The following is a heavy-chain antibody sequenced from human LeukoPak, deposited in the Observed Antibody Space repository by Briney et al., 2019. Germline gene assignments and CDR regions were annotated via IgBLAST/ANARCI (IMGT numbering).Heavy chain of an antibody. Sequence: SETLSLTCTVSGGSISSYYWSWIRQPPGKGLERIGYIYYSGSTNYNPSLKSRVTISVDTSKNQFSLKLSSVTAADTAVYYCARDLGGPVYWGQGTLVTVSS. D-gene: IGHD3-16*01. CDR1: GGSISSYY. CDR2: IYYSGST. CDR3: ARDLGGPVY. J-gene: IGHJ4*02. V-gene: IGHV4-59*12.